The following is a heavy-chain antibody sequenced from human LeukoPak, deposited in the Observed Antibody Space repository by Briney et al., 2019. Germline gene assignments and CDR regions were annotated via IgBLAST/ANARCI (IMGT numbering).Heavy chain of an antibody. V-gene: IGHV7-4-1*02. Sequence: ASVKVSCKASGYTFTSYGISWVRQAPGQGLEWMGWINTNTGNPTYAQGFTGRFVFSLDTSVSTAYLQISSLKAEDTAVYYCARDYNWNPKYYFDYWGQGTLVTVSS. D-gene: IGHD1-20*01. CDR3: ARDYNWNPKYYFDY. CDR2: INTNTGNP. CDR1: GYTFTSYG. J-gene: IGHJ4*02.